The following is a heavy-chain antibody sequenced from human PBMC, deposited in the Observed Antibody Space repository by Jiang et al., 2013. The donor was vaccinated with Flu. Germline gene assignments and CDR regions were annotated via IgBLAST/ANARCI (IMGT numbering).Heavy chain of an antibody. D-gene: IGHD3-22*01. CDR3: ARPYYYDSSGYYFDAFDI. CDR1: GYTFTSYY. V-gene: IGHV1-46*03. Sequence: SGAEVKKPGASVKVSCKASGYTFTSYYMHWVRQAPGQGLEWMGIINPSGGSTSYAQKFQGRVTMTRDTSTSTVYMELSSLRSEDTAVYYCARPYYYDSSGYYFDAFDIWGQGTMVTVSS. CDR2: INPSGGST. J-gene: IGHJ3*02.